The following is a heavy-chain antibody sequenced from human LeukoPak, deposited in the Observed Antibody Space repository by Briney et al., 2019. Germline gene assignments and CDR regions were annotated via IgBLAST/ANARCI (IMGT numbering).Heavy chain of an antibody. CDR1: GDSVSSNSAA. CDR3: ARDRPHYRSYYYYGMDV. CDR2: TYYRSKWYN. J-gene: IGHJ6*02. V-gene: IGHV6-1*01. Sequence: SQTLSLICAISGDSVSSNSAAWNWIRQSPSRGLEWLGRTYYRSKWYNDYAVSVKSRITINPDTSKNQFSLQLNSVTPEDTAVYYCARDRPHYRSYYYYGMDVWGQGTTVTVSS. D-gene: IGHD6-6*01.